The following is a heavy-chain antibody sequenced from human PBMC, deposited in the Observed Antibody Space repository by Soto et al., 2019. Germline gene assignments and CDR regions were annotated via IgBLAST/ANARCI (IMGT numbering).Heavy chain of an antibody. J-gene: IGHJ5*02. CDR3: VRDGSKTLRDCFDP. CDR1: GGSMSKFY. Sequence: SETLSLTCSVSGGSMSKFYWSWIRKTAGKGLEWMGRVYATGTSDYNPSLRSRIAMSVDISKKTFTLRLRSVTAADTGVYYCVRDGSKTLRDCFDPWGQGILVTVSS. CDR2: VYATGTS. V-gene: IGHV4-4*07. D-gene: IGHD4-17*01.